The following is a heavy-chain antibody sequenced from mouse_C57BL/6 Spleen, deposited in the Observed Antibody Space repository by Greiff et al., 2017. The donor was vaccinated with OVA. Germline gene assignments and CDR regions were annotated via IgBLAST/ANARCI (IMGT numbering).Heavy chain of an antibody. CDR3: ARGDDDGR. Sequence: EVQLQESGPELVKPGASVKLSCKASGYTFTDYNMNWVKQSTGKSLEWIGVINPKYGTTSYNQKFKGKATLTVDQSSSTAYMQLNSLTSEDSAVYYSARGDDDGRWGQGTTLTVSS. V-gene: IGHV1-39*01. D-gene: IGHD2-4*01. CDR1: GYTFTDYN. CDR2: INPKYGTT. J-gene: IGHJ2*01.